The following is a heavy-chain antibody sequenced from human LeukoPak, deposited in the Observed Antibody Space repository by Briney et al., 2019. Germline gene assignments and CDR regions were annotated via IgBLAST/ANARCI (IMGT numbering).Heavy chain of an antibody. CDR2: IIPIFGTA. Sequence: ASVKVSCKASGGTFSSYAISWVRQAPGQGLEWMGGIIPIFGTANYAQKFQGRVTITADESTSTAYMELSSLRSEDTAVYYCARDPGPGITGYYYGMDVWGQGTTVTVSS. CDR3: ARDPGPGITGYYYGMDV. V-gene: IGHV1-69*13. CDR1: GGTFSSYA. D-gene: IGHD3-3*01. J-gene: IGHJ6*02.